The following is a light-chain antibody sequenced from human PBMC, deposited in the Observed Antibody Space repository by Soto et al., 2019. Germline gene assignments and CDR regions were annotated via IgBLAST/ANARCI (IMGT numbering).Light chain of an antibody. CDR2: VAF. J-gene: IGKJ5*01. Sequence: DIQVTQSPPSVSASVGDTVTMSCRASQSIALSVNWYQQKPGKAPKLLIYVAFTLESGVPSRFSGSGSGTEFTLTIRSLQPEDFATYYCQQSFRSPITFGQGTRLEIK. V-gene: IGKV1-39*01. CDR1: QSIALS. CDR3: QQSFRSPIT.